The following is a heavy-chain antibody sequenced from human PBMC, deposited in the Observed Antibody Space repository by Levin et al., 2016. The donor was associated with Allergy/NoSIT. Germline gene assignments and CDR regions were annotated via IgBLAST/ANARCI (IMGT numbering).Heavy chain of an antibody. CDR2: IRTKPSSYST. V-gene: IGHV3-72*01. D-gene: IGHD3-10*01. CDR3: ARDYYGSGNF. J-gene: IGHJ4*02. CDR1: GFIFSDHF. Sequence: GGSLRLSCVASGFIFSDHFMDWFRQAPGKGLELVGRIRTKPSSYSTDYAASVKGRFIISRDDSKNSMSLQMSSLKTEDTAVYYCARDYYGSGNFWGKGTLVTVSS.